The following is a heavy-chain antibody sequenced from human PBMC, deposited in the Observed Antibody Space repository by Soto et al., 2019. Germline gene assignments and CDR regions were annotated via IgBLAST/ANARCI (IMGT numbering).Heavy chain of an antibody. Sequence: QVQLQQWGAGLLKPSETLSLTCAVYGGSFSGYYWSWIRQPPGKGLEWIGEINHSGSTNYNPSLKSRVTLSVDTSKNQFSLKLSSVTAADTAVYYCARDSSSSWPFYYYYGMDVWGQGTTVTVSS. D-gene: IGHD6-13*01. CDR2: INHSGST. V-gene: IGHV4-34*01. CDR3: ARDSSSSWPFYYYYGMDV. J-gene: IGHJ6*02. CDR1: GGSFSGYY.